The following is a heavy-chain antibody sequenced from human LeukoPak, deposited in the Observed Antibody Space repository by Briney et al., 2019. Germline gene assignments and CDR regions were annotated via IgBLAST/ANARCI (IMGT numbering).Heavy chain of an antibody. CDR2: IYSGGST. CDR1: GFTVSSNY. D-gene: IGHD6-13*01. CDR3: ARDSSSWYADY. V-gene: IGHV3-53*01. J-gene: IGHJ4*02. Sequence: PGGSLRLSCAASGFTVSSNYMSWVRQAPGKGLEWVSVIYSGGSTYYADSVKGRFTISRDNSKNTLYLQMNSLRAEDTAVYYCARDSSSWYADYCGQGTLVTVSS.